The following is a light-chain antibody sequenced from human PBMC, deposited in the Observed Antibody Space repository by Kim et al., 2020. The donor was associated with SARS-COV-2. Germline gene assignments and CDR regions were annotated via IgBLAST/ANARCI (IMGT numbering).Light chain of an antibody. V-gene: IGKV3-11*01. CDR3: QQRLQGPGA. J-gene: IGKJ1*01. CDR1: QNVQNQ. Sequence: LSPGEGATVSCKTSQNVQNQLAWYQQIPGQAPRLLIYEASDRATGGPARFSGSGSGTDFTHTISSLEPEDFVVNCCQQRLQGPGAFGQGTKVDIK. CDR2: EAS.